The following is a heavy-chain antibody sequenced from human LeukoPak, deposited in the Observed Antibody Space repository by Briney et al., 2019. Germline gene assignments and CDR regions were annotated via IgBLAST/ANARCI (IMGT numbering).Heavy chain of an antibody. CDR1: SGSISTSNYY. J-gene: IGHJ4*02. CDR3: ARLVGRGYSYGSLQPKNFDY. D-gene: IGHD5-18*01. V-gene: IGHV4-39*07. Sequence: SETLSLTCTVSSGSISTSNYYWGWVRQPPGKALEWIGSIFYSGSTYYSPSLKSRVTISVDTSKNQFSLKLSSVTAADTAVYYCARLVGRGYSYGSLQPKNFDYWGQGTLVTVSS. CDR2: IFYSGST.